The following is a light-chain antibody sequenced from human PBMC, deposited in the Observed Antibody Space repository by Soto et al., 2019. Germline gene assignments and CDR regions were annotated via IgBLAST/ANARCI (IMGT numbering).Light chain of an antibody. CDR3: QQYSRFPT. J-gene: IGKJ1*01. Sequence: DIQMTQSPSTLSASVGDRVTITCRASQSISSWLAWYQQKPGKAPKLLIYKASSLESGVPSRFSGSGSGTDFPLTISSLQPDYFATYYCQQYSRFPTFGQGTKVEIK. CDR2: KAS. CDR1: QSISSW. V-gene: IGKV1-5*03.